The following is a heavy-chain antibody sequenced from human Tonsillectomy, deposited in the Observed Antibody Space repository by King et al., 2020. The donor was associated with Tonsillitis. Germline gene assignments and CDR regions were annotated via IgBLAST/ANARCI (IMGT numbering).Heavy chain of an antibody. D-gene: IGHD3-9*01. CDR1: GFTFNIYA. Sequence: VQLVESGGGLVQPGGSLRLSCAASGFTFNIYAMSWVRQAQGKGLEWVSGISGSGGSTNYVDSVKGRFTISRDNSKNTLYLQMNSLRAEDTAVYYCAKVRREYDILTGYSYYFDSWGQGTLVTVSS. J-gene: IGHJ4*02. CDR2: ISGSGGST. CDR3: AKVRREYDILTGYSYYFDS. V-gene: IGHV3-23*04.